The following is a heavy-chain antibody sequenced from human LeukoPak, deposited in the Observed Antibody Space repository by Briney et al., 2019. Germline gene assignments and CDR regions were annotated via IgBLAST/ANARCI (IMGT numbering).Heavy chain of an antibody. J-gene: IGHJ4*02. Sequence: ASVKVSCKASGYTFTAFYIHWVRQAPGQGLEWMGWINPNSGSTNYARKFQGRFTMTRDTSISTAYMELTRLRSDNTAVYYCARGEVISADYYWGQGTLVTVSS. CDR3: ARGEVISADYY. CDR2: INPNSGST. D-gene: IGHD2-21*01. CDR1: GYTFTAFY. V-gene: IGHV1-2*02.